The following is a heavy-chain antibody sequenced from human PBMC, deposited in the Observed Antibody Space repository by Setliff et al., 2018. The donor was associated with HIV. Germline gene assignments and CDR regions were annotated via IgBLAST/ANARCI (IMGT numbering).Heavy chain of an antibody. J-gene: IGHJ6*03. CDR3: ARQPGRAAMGRENYYYYYMDV. V-gene: IGHV5-51*01. CDR2: IFPGDSDT. CDR1: GYSFTNYW. Sequence: PGESLKISCTGSGYSFTNYWIGWVRQMPGKGLEWMGIIFPGDSDTRYSPSFQGRVTISADTSISTAYLQWRSLKASDTAMYYCARQPGRAAMGRENYYYYYMDVWGKGTTVTVSS. D-gene: IGHD2-2*01.